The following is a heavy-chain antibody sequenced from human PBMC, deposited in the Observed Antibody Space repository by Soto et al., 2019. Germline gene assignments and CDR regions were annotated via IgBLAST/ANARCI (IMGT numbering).Heavy chain of an antibody. Sequence: QITLKESGPTLVKPTQTLTLTCTFSGFSLSTTGVGVGWIRQPPGKALEWLALIYWDDDKRYNPSLKSRLTITTDTSQNQVVLTMTNMDPVDTATYYCVQSRCGGDCLQSYSSHSYYGLDVWGQGTTVTVSS. V-gene: IGHV2-5*02. CDR3: VQSRCGGDCLQSYSSHSYYGLDV. J-gene: IGHJ6*02. CDR1: GFSLSTTGVG. CDR2: IYWDDDK. D-gene: IGHD2-21*01.